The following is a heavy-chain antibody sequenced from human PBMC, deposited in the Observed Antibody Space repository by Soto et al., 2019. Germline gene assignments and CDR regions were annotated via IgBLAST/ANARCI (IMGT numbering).Heavy chain of an antibody. Sequence: TGGSLRLSCAASGFTFSSYVMHWVRQSPGKGLERVAVIWYDGSNKYYADSVKGRFTISRDNSRNTLYLQMNSLRAEDTAVYYCARVASGSYFRHYYFDYWGQGTLVTVSS. CDR2: IWYDGSNK. V-gene: IGHV3-33*01. J-gene: IGHJ4*02. CDR1: GFTFSSYV. D-gene: IGHD1-26*01. CDR3: ARVASGSYFRHYYFDY.